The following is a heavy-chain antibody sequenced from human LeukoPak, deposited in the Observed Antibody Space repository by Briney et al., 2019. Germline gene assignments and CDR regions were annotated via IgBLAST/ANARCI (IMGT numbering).Heavy chain of an antibody. V-gene: IGHV3-66*01. Sequence: GGSLRPSCAASGFTVSSNYMSWVRQAPGKGLEWVSVIYSGGSTYYADSVKGRFTISRDNSKNTLYLQMNSLRAEDTAVYYCASPAPAVAGSPFDYWGQGTLVTVSS. CDR2: IYSGGST. CDR1: GFTVSSNY. D-gene: IGHD6-19*01. CDR3: ASPAPAVAGSPFDY. J-gene: IGHJ4*02.